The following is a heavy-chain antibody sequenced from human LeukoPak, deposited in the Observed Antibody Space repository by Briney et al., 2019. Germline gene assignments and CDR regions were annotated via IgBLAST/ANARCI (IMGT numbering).Heavy chain of an antibody. D-gene: IGHD5-24*01. V-gene: IGHV3-30*02. CDR2: IRYDGSDK. CDR1: GFTFSSYG. J-gene: IGHJ4*02. Sequence: PGGSLRLSCIASGFTFSSYGMHWVRQAPGKGLEWVAFIRYDGSDKYYAESVKGRFTISRDNSKNTLYLQMNSLRAEDTAVYFCAKEDRGTLKMTTIKGLDYWGQGSLVTVYS. CDR3: AKEDRGTLKMTTIKGLDY.